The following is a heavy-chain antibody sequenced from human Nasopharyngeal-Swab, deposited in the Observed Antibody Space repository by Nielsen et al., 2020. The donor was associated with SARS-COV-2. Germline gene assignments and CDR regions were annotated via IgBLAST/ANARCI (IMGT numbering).Heavy chain of an antibody. J-gene: IGHJ4*02. D-gene: IGHD1-26*01. V-gene: IGHV4-4*01. CDR1: GGSISSSKR. CDR2: VWHSEDT. CDR3: ARDRGPDSGSYLNY. Sequence: GSLRLSCAVSGGSISSSKRWSWVRQLPGKGLEWIGEVWHSEDTNYNPSLKSRVTISVDKSKNQFLLKLSSVTAADTAVYFCARDRGPDSGSYLNYWGQGTLVTVSS.